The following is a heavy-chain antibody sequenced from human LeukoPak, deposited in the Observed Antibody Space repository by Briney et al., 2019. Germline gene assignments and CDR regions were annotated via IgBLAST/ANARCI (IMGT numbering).Heavy chain of an antibody. J-gene: IGHJ4*02. V-gene: IGHV1-8*01. D-gene: IGHD3-3*01. Sequence: ASVKVSCKASGYTFTSYDINWVRQATGQGLEWMGWMNPNSGNTGYAQKFQGRVTMTRNTSISTAYMELSSLRSEDTAVYYCARDHLDYDFWSGYLDHWGQGTLVTVSS. CDR2: MNPNSGNT. CDR3: ARDHLDYDFWSGYLDH. CDR1: GYTFTSYD.